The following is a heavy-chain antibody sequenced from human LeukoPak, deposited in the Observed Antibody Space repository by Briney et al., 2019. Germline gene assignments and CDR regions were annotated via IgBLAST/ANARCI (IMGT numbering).Heavy chain of an antibody. J-gene: IGHJ4*02. Sequence: SETLSLTCAVYGVSFSGYYWSWIRQPPGKGLEWIGEINHSGSTNYNPSLKSRVTISVDTSKNQFSLKLSSVTVADTAVYYCARGNSYFDYWGQGTLVTVSS. D-gene: IGHD4-23*01. V-gene: IGHV4-34*01. CDR3: ARGNSYFDY. CDR1: GVSFSGYY. CDR2: INHSGST.